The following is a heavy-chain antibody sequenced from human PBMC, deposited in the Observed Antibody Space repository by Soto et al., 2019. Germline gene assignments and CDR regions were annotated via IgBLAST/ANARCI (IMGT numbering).Heavy chain of an antibody. V-gene: IGHV3-53*02. CDR1: GFTVRSSY. CDR3: ARRPTIEVAGTWSYYFDY. J-gene: IGHJ4*02. CDR2: IYSDGST. Sequence: EVQLLETVGGLIQSGGSLRLACTVSGFTVRSSYMSWVRKAPGKGLEWDSVIYSDGSTYYADSVKDRFTISRDTSKNTLYLQMNSLRAEDTAVYYCARRPTIEVAGTWSYYFDYWGQGTLVTVSS. D-gene: IGHD6-19*01.